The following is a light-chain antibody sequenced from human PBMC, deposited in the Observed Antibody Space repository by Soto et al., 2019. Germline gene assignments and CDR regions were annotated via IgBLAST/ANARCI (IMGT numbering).Light chain of an antibody. CDR1: SSNIGAGFD. J-gene: IGLJ1*01. CDR3: QSYDRSPSGFYV. V-gene: IGLV1-40*01. Sequence: QSVLTQPPSVSGAPGQRVTISCTGSSSNIGAGFDVHWYQQLPGTAPKLLIYGNNNRPSGVPDRFSGSKSGTSASLAITGLQAEDEGDYFCQSYDRSPSGFYVFGNGTKVT. CDR2: GNN.